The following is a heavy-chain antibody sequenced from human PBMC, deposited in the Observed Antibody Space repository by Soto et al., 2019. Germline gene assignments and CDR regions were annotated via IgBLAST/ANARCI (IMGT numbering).Heavy chain of an antibody. CDR3: AKGYCSSTSCYGYYYYMDG. V-gene: IGHV1-69*02. D-gene: IGHD2-2*01. J-gene: IGHJ6*03. Sequence: VKVSCKASGGTFSSYTISWVRQAPGQGLEWMGRIIPILGIANYAQKFQGRVTITADKSTSTAYMELSSLRSEDTAVYYCAKGYCSSTSCYGYYYYMDGWGKGTTVTVSS. CDR2: IIPILGIA. CDR1: GGTFSSYT.